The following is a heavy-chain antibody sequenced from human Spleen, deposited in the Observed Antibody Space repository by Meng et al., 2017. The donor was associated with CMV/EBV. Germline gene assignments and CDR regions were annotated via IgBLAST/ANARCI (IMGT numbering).Heavy chain of an antibody. J-gene: IGHJ6*02. CDR2: IKQDGSEK. V-gene: IGHV3-7*01. CDR1: GFTFSNYW. D-gene: IGHD6-6*01. CDR3: ARDSGSSPYYYYGIDV. Sequence: GGSLRLSCAASGFTFSNYWMTWVRQAPGKGLEWVANIKQDGSEKYYVDSVKGRFTISRDNAKNSLYLQMNSLRAEDTAVYYCARDSGSSPYYYYGIDVWGQGTTVTVSS.